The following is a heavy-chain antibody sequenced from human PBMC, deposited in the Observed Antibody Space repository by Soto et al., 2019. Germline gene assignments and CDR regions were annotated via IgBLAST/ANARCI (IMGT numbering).Heavy chain of an antibody. CDR2: IYYSGST. V-gene: IGHV4-31*03. CDR1: GGSISSGGCY. Sequence: SETLSLTCTVSGGSISSGGCYWSWIRQHPGKGLEWIGYIYYSGSTYYNPSLKSRVTISVDTSKNQFSLKLSSVTAADTAVYYCARVNYDILTGYSSNWFDPWGQGTLVTVSS. D-gene: IGHD3-9*01. J-gene: IGHJ5*02. CDR3: ARVNYDILTGYSSNWFDP.